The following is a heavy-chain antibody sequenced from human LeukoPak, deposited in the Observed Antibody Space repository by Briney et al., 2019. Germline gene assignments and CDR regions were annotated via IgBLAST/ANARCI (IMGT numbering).Heavy chain of an antibody. Sequence: YLHAPRWRFTKYDMKWTRPATGQGSGWQGWKIPGRGEKGYREKFQGRITITRDTTITIASEEVSSLRSEDTAVYYCARASRGVGFLVDPWGQGTLVTVSS. D-gene: IGHD2-15*01. CDR2: KIPGRGEK. V-gene: IGHV1-8*01. CDR1: RWRFTKYD. CDR3: ARASRGVGFLVDP. J-gene: IGHJ5*02.